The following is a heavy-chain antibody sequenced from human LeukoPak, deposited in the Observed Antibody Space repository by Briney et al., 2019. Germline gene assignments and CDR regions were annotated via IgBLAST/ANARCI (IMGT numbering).Heavy chain of an antibody. V-gene: IGHV3-73*01. Sequence: GGSLRLSCAASGFTFSGSAMHWVRQASGKGLEWVGRIRSKANSYATAYAASVKGRFTISRDDSKNTAYLQMNSLKTEDTAVYYCTRPVNYYDKPDYYYYYMDVWGKGTTVTVSS. CDR2: IRSKANSYAT. D-gene: IGHD3-22*01. J-gene: IGHJ6*03. CDR3: TRPVNYYDKPDYYYYYMDV. CDR1: GFTFSGSA.